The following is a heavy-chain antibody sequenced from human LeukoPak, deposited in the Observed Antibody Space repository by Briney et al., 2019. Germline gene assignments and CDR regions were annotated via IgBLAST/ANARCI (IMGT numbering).Heavy chain of an antibody. V-gene: IGHV1-69-2*01. CDR1: GYTFTDYY. Sequence: ATVKISCKVSGYTFTDYYMHWVQQAPGKGLEWMGLVDPEDGETIYAEKFQGRVTITADTSTDTAYMELSSLRSEDTVVYYCATSVDTAMAELDYWGQGTLVTVSS. J-gene: IGHJ4*02. D-gene: IGHD5-18*01. CDR2: VDPEDGET. CDR3: ATSVDTAMAELDY.